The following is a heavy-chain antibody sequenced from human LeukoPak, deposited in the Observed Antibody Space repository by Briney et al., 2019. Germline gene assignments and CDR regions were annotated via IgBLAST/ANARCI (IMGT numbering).Heavy chain of an antibody. D-gene: IGHD4-17*01. V-gene: IGHV3-30*03. J-gene: IGHJ5*02. CDR2: ISYDGSNK. Sequence: GSLRLSCAASGFTFSSYGMHWVRQAPGKGLEWVAVISYDGSNKYYADSVKGRFTISRGNSKNTLYLQMNSLRAEDTAVYYCASSIDDYGGNWFDPWGQGTLVTVSS. CDR3: ASSIDDYGGNWFDP. CDR1: GFTFSSYG.